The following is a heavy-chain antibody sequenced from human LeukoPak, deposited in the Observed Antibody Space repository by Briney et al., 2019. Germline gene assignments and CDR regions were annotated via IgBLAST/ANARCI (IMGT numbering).Heavy chain of an antibody. D-gene: IGHD2/OR15-2a*01. J-gene: IGHJ3*02. CDR2: LSSSSTYI. Sequence: GGSLRLSCAASGFTFSSYSMSWVRQAPGKGLEWVSSLSSSSTYIFYSDSVKGRFTPSRDNPKNSLSLQMNSLRAEDTAVYYCATSPLWGYAFDMWGQGTMVTVSS. CDR1: GFTFSSYS. CDR3: ATSPLWGYAFDM. V-gene: IGHV3-21*01.